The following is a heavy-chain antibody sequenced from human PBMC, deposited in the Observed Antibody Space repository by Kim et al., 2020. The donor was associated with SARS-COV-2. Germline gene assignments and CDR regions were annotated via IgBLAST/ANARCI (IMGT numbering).Heavy chain of an antibody. Sequence: SVKVSCKASGCTFSSYAISWVRQAPGQGLEWMGRIIPILGIANYAQKFQGRVTITADKSTSTAYMELSSLRSEDTAVYFCARASFFYDSSGYHFDFSGQ. J-gene: IGHJ4*02. D-gene: IGHD3-22*01. V-gene: IGHV1-69*04. CDR2: IIPILGIA. CDR1: GCTFSSYA. CDR3: ARASFFYDSSGYHFDF.